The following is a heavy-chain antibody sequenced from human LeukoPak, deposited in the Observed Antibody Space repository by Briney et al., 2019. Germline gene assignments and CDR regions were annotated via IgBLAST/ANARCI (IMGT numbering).Heavy chain of an antibody. CDR3: ARGGYGDK. D-gene: IGHD5-12*01. J-gene: IGHJ1*01. CDR1: GYTFTSYG. Sequence: ASVKVSCKAAGYTFTSYGISWVRQAPGQGLEWMGWIIAYNGNTNYSQKFQGRVTITTATSTSTAYMELRRRRAEDTAVYYGARGGYGDKWGQGTLVTVSS. CDR2: IIAYNGNT. V-gene: IGHV1-18*01.